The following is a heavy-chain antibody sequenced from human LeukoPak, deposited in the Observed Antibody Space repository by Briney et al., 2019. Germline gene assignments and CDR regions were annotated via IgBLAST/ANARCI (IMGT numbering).Heavy chain of an antibody. CDR3: AKASMVRGVIDMIFDY. J-gene: IGHJ4*02. Sequence: GGSLRLSCAASGFTFTSYAMSWVRHAPGKGLEWVSAISGSGGSTYYANSVKGRFTISRDNSKNTLYLQMNSLRAEDTAVYYCAKASMVRGVIDMIFDYWGQGTLVTVSS. CDR2: ISGSGGST. CDR1: GFTFTSYA. D-gene: IGHD3-10*01. V-gene: IGHV3-23*01.